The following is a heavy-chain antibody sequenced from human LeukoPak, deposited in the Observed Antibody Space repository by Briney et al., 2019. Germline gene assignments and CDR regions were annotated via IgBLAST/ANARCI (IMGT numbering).Heavy chain of an antibody. V-gene: IGHV4-59*02. CDR1: GGSVSSYY. CDR3: ARGSRWQWLNY. CDR2: IYYSGST. D-gene: IGHD6-19*01. J-gene: IGHJ4*02. Sequence: SETLSLTCTVSGGSVSSYYWSWIRQPPGKGLEWIGYIYYSGSTNYNPSLKSRVTISVDTSKNQFSLKLSSVTAADTAVYYCARGSRWQWLNYWGQGTLVTVSS.